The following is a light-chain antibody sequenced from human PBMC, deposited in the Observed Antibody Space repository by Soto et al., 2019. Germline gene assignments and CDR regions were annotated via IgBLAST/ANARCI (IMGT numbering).Light chain of an antibody. CDR1: QSVSSN. CDR3: QQYNTWPWT. Sequence: EIVLTQSPGTLSLSPGERATLSCRASQSVSSNLAWYQQKPGQAPRLLIYGASTRATGVPARFSGGGSGTLFTLTISSLQSEDFGVYYCQQYNTWPWTFGQGTKVDIK. CDR2: GAS. J-gene: IGKJ1*01. V-gene: IGKV3-15*01.